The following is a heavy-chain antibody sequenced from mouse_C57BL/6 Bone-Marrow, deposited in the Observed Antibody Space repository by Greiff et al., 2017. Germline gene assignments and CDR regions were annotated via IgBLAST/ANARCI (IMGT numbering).Heavy chain of an antibody. CDR1: GYNFTSYW. V-gene: IGHV1-53*01. CDR2: INPSNGGT. D-gene: IGHD1-1*01. Sequence: QVQLQQPGTELVKPGASVKLSCKASGYNFTSYWMHWVKQRPGQGLEWIGNINPSNGGTNYNEKFKSKATLTVDKSSSTAYMQLSSLPSEDSAVYYCAREDYYGGSPYYFYYWGQGTTLTVSS. J-gene: IGHJ2*01. CDR3: AREDYYGGSPYYFYY.